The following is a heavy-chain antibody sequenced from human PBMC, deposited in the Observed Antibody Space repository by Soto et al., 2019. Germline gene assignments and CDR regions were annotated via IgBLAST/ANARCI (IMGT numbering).Heavy chain of an antibody. D-gene: IGHD2-2*01. J-gene: IGHJ6*02. V-gene: IGHV4-59*12. CDR2: IYYSGSP. CDR3: ARDIKTSSMYGMDV. CDR1: GDSISNYY. Sequence: SETLSLTCTVSGDSISNYYWSWIRQPPGKGLEWIGYIYYSGSPNYNPSLKSRVTTSVDSSKNQFSLKLSSVTAADTAVYYCARDIKTSSMYGMDVWGQGTTVTVSS.